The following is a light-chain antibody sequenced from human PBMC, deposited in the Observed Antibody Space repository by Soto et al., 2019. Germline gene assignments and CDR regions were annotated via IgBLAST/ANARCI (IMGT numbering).Light chain of an antibody. CDR3: QQYNFYPYT. V-gene: IGKV1-5*01. CDR1: YSITTW. CDR2: DAS. J-gene: IGKJ2*01. Sequence: IQMTQSPSTPSASLGDRVIITNLYSYSITTWLAWYQQKPGKAPNLLIYDASSLQNGVPSRFSGSGSGTEFTLTICSLQPDDFATYYCQQYNFYPYTFGQGTKVDIK.